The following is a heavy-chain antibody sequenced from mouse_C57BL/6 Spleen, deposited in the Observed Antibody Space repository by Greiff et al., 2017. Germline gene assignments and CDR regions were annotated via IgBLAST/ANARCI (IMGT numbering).Heavy chain of an antibody. V-gene: IGHV1-64*01. CDR2: IHPNSGST. J-gene: IGHJ2*01. CDR3: ARGYSNYGGNYFDY. Sequence: QVQLQQPGAELVKPGASVKLSCKASGYTFTSYWMNWVKQRPGQGLEWIGIIHPNSGSTNYNEKFKSKATLTVDKSSSTAYMQLSSLTSEDSAVYYCARGYSNYGGNYFDYWGQGTTLTVSS. D-gene: IGHD2-5*01. CDR1: GYTFTSYW.